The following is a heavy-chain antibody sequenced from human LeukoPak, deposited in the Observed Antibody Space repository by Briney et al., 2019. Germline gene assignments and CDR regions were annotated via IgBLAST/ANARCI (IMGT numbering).Heavy chain of an antibody. Sequence: LGTLSLTCTVSGCSLSSYYWSWVRQPPGKGLEWVGYMSYSGSTNFNPALKSRVTISVDKSKNQFSLKLSSGTAADTAVYYCAREGTAGTNLNWFDPWGQGTLVTVSS. CDR2: MSYSGST. J-gene: IGHJ5*02. D-gene: IGHD1-1*01. V-gene: IGHV4-59*01. CDR3: AREGTAGTNLNWFDP. CDR1: GCSLSSYY.